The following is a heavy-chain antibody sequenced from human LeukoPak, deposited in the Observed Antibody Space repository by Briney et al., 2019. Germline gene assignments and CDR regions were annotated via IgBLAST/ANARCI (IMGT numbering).Heavy chain of an antibody. CDR2: ISGSGGST. Sequence: GGSLRLSCAASGSTLSSYAMSWVRQAPGKGLEWVSAISGSGGSTYYADSVKGRFTISRDNSKNTLYLQMNSLRAEDTAVYYCAKGPPYYDFWSGYPPLDYWGQGTLVTVSS. D-gene: IGHD3-3*01. CDR1: GSTLSSYA. J-gene: IGHJ4*02. V-gene: IGHV3-23*01. CDR3: AKGPPYYDFWSGYPPLDY.